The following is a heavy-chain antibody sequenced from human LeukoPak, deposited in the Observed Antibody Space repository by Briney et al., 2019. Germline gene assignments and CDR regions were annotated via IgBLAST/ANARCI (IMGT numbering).Heavy chain of an antibody. Sequence: PSETLSLTCTVSGGSISSYYWSWIRQPPGKGLEWIGYIYYSGSTNYKPSLKSRVTISVDTSKNQFSLKLSSVTAADTAVYYCVAGADCSSTSCYLVWGQGTLVTVSS. D-gene: IGHD2-2*01. CDR1: GGSISSYY. V-gene: IGHV4-59*01. J-gene: IGHJ4*02. CDR2: IYYSGST. CDR3: VAGADCSSTSCYLV.